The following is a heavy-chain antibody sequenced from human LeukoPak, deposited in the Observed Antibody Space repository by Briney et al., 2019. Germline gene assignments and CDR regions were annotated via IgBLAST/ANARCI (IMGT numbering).Heavy chain of an antibody. J-gene: IGHJ4*02. V-gene: IGHV3-23*01. Sequence: GGPLRLSCAASGFTFNSYAMSWVRQAPGKGLEWVSAISGSGGSTYYADSVKGRFTISRDNSKNTLYLQMNSLRAEDTAVYYCAKGLWFGELSPFDYWGQGTLVTVSS. D-gene: IGHD3-10*01. CDR3: AKGLWFGELSPFDY. CDR2: ISGSGGST. CDR1: GFTFNSYA.